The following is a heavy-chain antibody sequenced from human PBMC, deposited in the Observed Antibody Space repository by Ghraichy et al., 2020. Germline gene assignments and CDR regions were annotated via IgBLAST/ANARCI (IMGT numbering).Heavy chain of an antibody. CDR3: ARLRRGYGMDV. CDR2: IYYSGST. Sequence: SETLSLTCTVFGGSISSYYWSWIRQPPGKGLEWIGYIYYSGSTNYNPSLKSRVTISVDTSKNQFSLKLSSVTAADTAVYYCARLRRGYGMDVWGQGTTVTVSS. CDR1: GGSISSYY. J-gene: IGHJ6*02. V-gene: IGHV4-59*08.